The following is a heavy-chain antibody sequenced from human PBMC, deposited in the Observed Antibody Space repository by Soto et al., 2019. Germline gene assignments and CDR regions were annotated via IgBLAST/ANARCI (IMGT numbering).Heavy chain of an antibody. Sequence: QVQLVESGGGVVQPGRSLRLSCAASGFTFSSYAMHWVRQAPGKGLEWVAVISYDGSNKYYADSVKGRFTISRDNSKNTLYLQMNSLRAEDTAVYYCPRDCPTYCGGDCYSYYFDYWGQGTLVTVSS. J-gene: IGHJ4*02. CDR3: PRDCPTYCGGDCYSYYFDY. CDR2: ISYDGSNK. D-gene: IGHD2-21*02. V-gene: IGHV3-30-3*01. CDR1: GFTFSSYA.